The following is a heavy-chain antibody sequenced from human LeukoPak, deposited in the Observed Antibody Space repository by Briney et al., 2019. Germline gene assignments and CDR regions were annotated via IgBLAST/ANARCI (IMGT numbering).Heavy chain of an antibody. CDR3: ARDPNGDYIGAFDI. CDR2: IRGSGGGT. V-gene: IGHV3-23*01. Sequence: PGGSLRLSCAVSGFTFNSYAMMWVRQAPGKGPGWVSAIRGSGGGTEYADSVKGRFTISRDNSKNTLYLQMNSLRAEDTAVYYCARDPNGDYIGAFDILGQGTMVTVSS. J-gene: IGHJ3*02. D-gene: IGHD4-17*01. CDR1: GFTFNSYA.